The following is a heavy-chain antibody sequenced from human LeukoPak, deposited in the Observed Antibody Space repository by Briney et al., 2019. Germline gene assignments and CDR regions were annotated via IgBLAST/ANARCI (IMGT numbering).Heavy chain of an antibody. V-gene: IGHV1-46*01. Sequence: GASVKVSCKASGYTFTNYYIHWVRQAPGQGLEWMGITDPIGGSTNYAQKFQGRVTITRDTSASTAYMELSSLTSEDTAVYYCARGPRAAADDYWGQGTLVTVSS. J-gene: IGHJ4*02. D-gene: IGHD6-13*01. CDR2: TDPIGGST. CDR1: GYTFTNYY. CDR3: ARGPRAAADDY.